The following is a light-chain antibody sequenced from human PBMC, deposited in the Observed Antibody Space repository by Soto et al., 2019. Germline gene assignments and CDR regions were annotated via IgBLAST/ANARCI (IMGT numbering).Light chain of an antibody. CDR2: DAS. J-gene: IGKJ5*01. CDR3: QQYGSSPVT. Sequence: EIVMTHSPGTLSASPGEIVTLSCRASQSVRSKLVWYQRKPGQSPRLLISDASTRATGMPGRFSGSGSGTEFTLTISSLQSEDFAIYYCQQYGSSPVTFGQGTRLEIK. V-gene: IGKV3-15*01. CDR1: QSVRSK.